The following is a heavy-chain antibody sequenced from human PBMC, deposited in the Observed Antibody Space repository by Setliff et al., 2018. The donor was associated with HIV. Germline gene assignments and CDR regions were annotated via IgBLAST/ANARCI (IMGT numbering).Heavy chain of an antibody. CDR1: GGSISSGDYY. J-gene: IGHJ3*02. CDR3: ARDSGRRNDAFDI. D-gene: IGHD3-10*01. V-gene: IGHV4-30-4*08. CDR2: IYYSGST. Sequence: PSETLSLTCTVSGGSISSGDYYWSWIRQPPGKGLEWIGHIYYSGSTYYNPSLKSRVTISVDTSKNQLSLKLSSVTAADTAVYYCARDSGRRNDAFDIWGQGTMVTVSS.